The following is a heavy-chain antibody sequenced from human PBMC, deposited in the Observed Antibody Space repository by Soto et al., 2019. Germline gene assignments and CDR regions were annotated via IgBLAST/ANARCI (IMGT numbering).Heavy chain of an antibody. CDR2: ISYDVRNK. D-gene: IGHD1-1*01. J-gene: IGHJ6*02. V-gene: IGHV3-30*04. CDR3: ARGANGAPETSVGHYYYGMDV. CDR1: GSTFSSYA. Sequence: QVQLVESGGGVVQPGRSLRLSCAASGSTFSSYAMHWVLQGPGKGLEWVAVISYDVRNKYYADSVKGRFTISRDNSKNTLYLQMNSLRPEDTAVYYCARGANGAPETSVGHYYYGMDVWGQGTTVTVSS.